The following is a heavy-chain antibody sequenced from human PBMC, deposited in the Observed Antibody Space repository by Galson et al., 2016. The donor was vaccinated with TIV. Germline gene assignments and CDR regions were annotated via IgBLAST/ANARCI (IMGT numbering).Heavy chain of an antibody. CDR2: IHHFGSA. J-gene: IGHJ6*03. CDR3: ARGRWGNSAVAYYYHFDV. CDR1: GGSLSGSQ. Sequence: ETLSLTCAVFGGSLSGSQCSWVRQSPEKGLAWLAEIHHFGSANYTPSLKSRLTITMDTSKKQFSLKMTSMTAADSAVYYCARGRWGNSAVAYYYHFDVWGEGATVTVS. D-gene: IGHD3-16*01. V-gene: IGHV4-34*01.